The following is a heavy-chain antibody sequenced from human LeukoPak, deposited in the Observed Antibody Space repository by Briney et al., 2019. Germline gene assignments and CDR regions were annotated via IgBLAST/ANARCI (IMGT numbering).Heavy chain of an antibody. D-gene: IGHD1-26*01. CDR3: ARIGAIDY. Sequence: GASVKVSCKASGYTFTDYFMNWVRQAPGQGLEWMGWINPKSGGTVYAQKFQGRVTMTRDTSISTAYMELSRLRSDDTAVYYCARIGAIDYWGQGTLVTVSS. CDR1: GYTFTDYF. J-gene: IGHJ4*02. V-gene: IGHV1-2*02. CDR2: INPKSGGT.